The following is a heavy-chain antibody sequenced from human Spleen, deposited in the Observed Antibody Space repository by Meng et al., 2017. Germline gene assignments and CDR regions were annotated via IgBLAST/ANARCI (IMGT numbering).Heavy chain of an antibody. D-gene: IGHD4/OR15-4a*01. V-gene: IGHV4-59*01. CDR1: DDSTSSYY. CDR3: ARVYTVLTLADFDS. Sequence: SETLSLTCTVSDDSTSSYYWNWIRQPPGKGLEWIGFIYHNGDTNYNPSLKSRVTIPVDTSKNQFSLKLVSVTAADTAVYYCARVYTVLTLADFDSWGQGTLVTVSS. CDR2: IYHNGDT. J-gene: IGHJ4*02.